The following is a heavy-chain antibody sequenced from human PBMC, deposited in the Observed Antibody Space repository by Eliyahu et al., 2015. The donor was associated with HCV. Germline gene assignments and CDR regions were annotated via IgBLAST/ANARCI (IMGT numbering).Heavy chain of an antibody. CDR3: ASGSLGRRYFDWLDDVHIFDY. V-gene: IGHV3-21*01. Sequence: EVQLVESGGGLVKPGGSLRLSXAASGXTFSDYSXXWVRQAPGKGLEWVSSISSSSTYIYYSDSVKGRFTISRDNAKNSLYLQMNSLRAEDTAVYYCASGSLGRRYFDWLDDVHIFDYWGQGTLVTVSS. D-gene: IGHD3-9*01. J-gene: IGHJ4*02. CDR2: ISSSSTYI. CDR1: GXTFSDYS.